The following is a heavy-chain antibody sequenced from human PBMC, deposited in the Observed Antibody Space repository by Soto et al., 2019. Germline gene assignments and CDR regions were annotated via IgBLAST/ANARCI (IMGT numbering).Heavy chain of an antibody. CDR2: INPNSGGT. D-gene: IGHD2-15*01. CDR1: GYTFTGYY. CDR3: ARSSGGYTVWWFDP. Sequence: ASVKVSCKASGYTFTGYYMHWVRQAPGQGLEWMGWINPNSGGTNYAQKFQGRVTMTRDTSISTAYMELSRLRSDDTAVYYCARSSGGYTVWWFDPWGQGTLVTVSS. V-gene: IGHV1-2*02. J-gene: IGHJ5*02.